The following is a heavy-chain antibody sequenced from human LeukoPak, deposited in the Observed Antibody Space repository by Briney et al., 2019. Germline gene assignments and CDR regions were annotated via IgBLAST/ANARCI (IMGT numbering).Heavy chain of an antibody. CDR2: ITGSTGST. J-gene: IGHJ4*02. CDR3: AKRYSGSSGLYNFDY. D-gene: IGHD1-26*01. Sequence: GGSLRLSCAASGFTFSNYAMSWVRQAPGKGLEGVSSITGSTGSTYYADSVKGRFTISRDNSKNTLYLQMNSLRAEDTAVYYCAKRYSGSSGLYNFDYWGQGTLVTVSS. CDR1: GFTFSNYA. V-gene: IGHV3-23*01.